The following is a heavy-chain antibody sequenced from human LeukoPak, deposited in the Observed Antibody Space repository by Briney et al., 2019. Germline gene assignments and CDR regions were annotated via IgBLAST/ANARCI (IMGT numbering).Heavy chain of an antibody. CDR1: GFTFSSYA. D-gene: IGHD3-3*01. CDR2: ISGSGGST. Sequence: PGGSLRLSCAASGFTFSSYAMSWVRQAPGKGLEWVSAISGSGGSTYYADSVKGRFTISRDNSKNTLYLQMNSLRAEDTAVYYCAKDSDAQYDFWSGYYRPSGMDVWGQGTTVTVSS. V-gene: IGHV3-23*01. J-gene: IGHJ6*02. CDR3: AKDSDAQYDFWSGYYRPSGMDV.